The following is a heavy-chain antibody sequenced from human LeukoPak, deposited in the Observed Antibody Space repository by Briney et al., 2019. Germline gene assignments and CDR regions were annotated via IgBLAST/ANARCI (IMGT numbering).Heavy chain of an antibody. CDR3: ARDRYGYGPLDV. CDR1: GGTFSSYA. Sequence: SVKVSCKASGGTFSSYAISWVRQAPGQGLEWMGGIIPIFGTANYAQKFQGRVTITADESTSTAYMELSSLRSEDTAVYYCARDRYGYGPLDVWGKGTTVTVSS. D-gene: IGHD5-18*01. J-gene: IGHJ6*04. CDR2: IIPIFGTA. V-gene: IGHV1-69*13.